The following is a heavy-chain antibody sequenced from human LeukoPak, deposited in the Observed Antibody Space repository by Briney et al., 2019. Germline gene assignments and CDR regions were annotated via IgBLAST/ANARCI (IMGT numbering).Heavy chain of an antibody. CDR1: GFTVSSNS. CDR3: ARRAGAYSHPHDY. Sequence: GGSLRLSCTVSGFTVSSNSMSWVRQAPGKGLEWVAFIYSDNTHYSDSVRGRFTISIDNSKNPMYLQMNSLRAEDTAVYYCARRAGAYSHPHDYWGQGTLVTVSS. V-gene: IGHV3-53*01. J-gene: IGHJ4*02. D-gene: IGHD4/OR15-4a*01. CDR2: IYSDNT.